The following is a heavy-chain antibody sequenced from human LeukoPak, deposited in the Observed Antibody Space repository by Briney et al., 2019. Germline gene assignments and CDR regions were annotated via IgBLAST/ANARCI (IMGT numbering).Heavy chain of an antibody. V-gene: IGHV3-48*04. CDR3: AKDPYCNSATCYGGGDY. Sequence: GGSLRLSCAASGFTFSSYSMNWVRQAPGKGLEWVSYISSSSSTIYYADSVKGRFTISRDNAKNTLYLQMNSLRADDTAIYYCAKDPYCNSATCYGGGDYWGQGTLVTVSS. J-gene: IGHJ4*02. D-gene: IGHD2-2*01. CDR1: GFTFSSYS. CDR2: ISSSSSTI.